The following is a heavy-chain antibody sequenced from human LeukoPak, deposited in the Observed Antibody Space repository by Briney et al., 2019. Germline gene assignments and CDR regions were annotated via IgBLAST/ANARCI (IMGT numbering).Heavy chain of an antibody. Sequence: ASVKVSCKASGYTFTSYGISWVRQAPGQGLEWMGWISAYNGNTNYAQKLQGRVTMTTDTSTSTACMELRSLRSDDTAVYYCARNDQTLGQWLALDYWGQGTLVTVSS. CDR3: ARNDQTLGQWLALDY. CDR2: ISAYNGNT. J-gene: IGHJ4*02. D-gene: IGHD6-19*01. V-gene: IGHV1-18*01. CDR1: GYTFTSYG.